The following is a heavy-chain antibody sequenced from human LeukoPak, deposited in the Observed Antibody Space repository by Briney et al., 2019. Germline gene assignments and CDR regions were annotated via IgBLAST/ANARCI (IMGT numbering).Heavy chain of an antibody. CDR1: GFTFHNYG. CDR2: INWSGDSS. J-gene: IGHJ6*03. Sequence: PGESLRLSCAASGFTFHNYGMSWVRQVPGKGLEWVSGINWSGDSSSYADSVKGRFTVSRDNAQNSLYLQMNSLRAEDMALYFCARDDVSSTISPPYYMDVWGEGITVTVSS. V-gene: IGHV3-20*04. CDR3: ARDDVSSTISPPYYMDV. D-gene: IGHD2-2*01.